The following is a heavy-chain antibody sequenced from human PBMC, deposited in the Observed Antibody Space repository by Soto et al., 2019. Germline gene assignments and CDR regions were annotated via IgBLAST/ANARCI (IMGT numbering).Heavy chain of an antibody. D-gene: IGHD6-13*01. CDR2: LNGDGSST. J-gene: IGHJ4*01. CDR1: GFPFSSYW. V-gene: IGHV3-74*01. CDR3: ARDFRYSPDY. Sequence: GGSLRLSCVASGFPFSSYWMHWVRQAPGNGLVWVSRLNGDGSSTTYADSVKGRFTISRDNAKNTLYLQMNSLRAEDTAVYFCARDFRYSPDYWGQGTLVTVSS.